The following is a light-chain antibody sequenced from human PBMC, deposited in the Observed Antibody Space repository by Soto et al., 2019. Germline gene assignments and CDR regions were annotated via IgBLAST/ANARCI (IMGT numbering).Light chain of an antibody. J-gene: IGKJ2*01. Sequence: EVVLTQSPATLSLSPGERATLSCRASQRITSYLAWYQQRPGQAPRLLMYDATNRASGVPARFRGSKSGTDSTLTIRSLQPEDFAVYFCQQRSDWQYTFGQGTKVE. CDR3: QQRSDWQYT. V-gene: IGKV3-11*01. CDR1: QRITSY. CDR2: DAT.